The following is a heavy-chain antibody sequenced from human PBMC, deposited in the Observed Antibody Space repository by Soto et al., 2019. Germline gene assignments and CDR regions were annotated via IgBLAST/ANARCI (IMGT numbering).Heavy chain of an antibody. CDR3: TTDRYSSSWGN. J-gene: IGHJ3*01. D-gene: IGHD6-13*01. Sequence: ESGGGLVKPGGSLRLSCTASGFTFSNAWMSWVRQAPGKGLAWVGRIKSKSDGGTTDYAALVKGRFTISRDDSKNTLYLQMNSLQTEDTAVYYCTTDRYSSSWGNWGQGTMVTVSS. CDR2: IKSKSDGGTT. V-gene: IGHV3-15*01. CDR1: GFTFSNAW.